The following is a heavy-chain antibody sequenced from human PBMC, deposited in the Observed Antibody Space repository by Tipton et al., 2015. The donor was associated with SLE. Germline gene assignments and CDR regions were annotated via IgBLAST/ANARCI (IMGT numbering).Heavy chain of an antibody. CDR1: GGSISSGGYY. CDR3: PIYYHDSTGLHWFDP. D-gene: IGHD3-22*01. V-gene: IGHV4-31*03. J-gene: IGHJ5*02. CDR2: TYYSGSP. Sequence: TLSLTCNVSGGSISSGGYYWSWIRQHPGKSLEWIGYTYYSGSPYYNPSLKSRVTISLDMSKNQFSLRLSSVTAADTAVYYCPIYYHDSTGLHWFDPWGQGTLVTVSS.